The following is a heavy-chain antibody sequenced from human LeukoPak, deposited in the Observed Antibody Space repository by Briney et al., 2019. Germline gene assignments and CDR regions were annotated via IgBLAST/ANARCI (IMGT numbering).Heavy chain of an antibody. CDR3: AKSGGFFDT. Sequence: SGGSLRLSCAVSGFTFTNYWMTWVRQAPGKGLEWVANINQDETEKFYVDSVVGRFTISRDNGKNFLYLQMNSLRAEDTAVYYCAKSGGFFDTWGQGTLVTVSS. CDR2: INQDETEK. CDR1: GFTFTNYW. D-gene: IGHD1-26*01. V-gene: IGHV3-7*01. J-gene: IGHJ5*02.